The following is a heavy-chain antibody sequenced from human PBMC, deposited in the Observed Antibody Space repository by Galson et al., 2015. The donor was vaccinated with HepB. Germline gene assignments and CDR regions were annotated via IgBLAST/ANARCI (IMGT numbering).Heavy chain of an antibody. D-gene: IGHD6-19*01. CDR2: IIPILGIA. J-gene: IGHJ6*03. CDR1: GGTFSSYA. Sequence: SVKVSCKASGGTFSSYAISWVRQAPGQGLEWMGGIIPILGIANYAQKFQGRVTITADKSTSTAYMELSSLRSEDTAVYYCARDKVAVAGTGYYYYMDVWGKGTTVTVSS. CDR3: ARDKVAVAGTGYYYYMDV. V-gene: IGHV1-69*10.